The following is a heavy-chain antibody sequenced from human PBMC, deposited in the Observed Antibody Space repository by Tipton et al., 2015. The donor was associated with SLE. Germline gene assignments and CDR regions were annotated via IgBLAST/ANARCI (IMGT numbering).Heavy chain of an antibody. CDR1: GGSISSYY. CDR3: ARVPPAGRAFDI. CDR2: IYYSGNT. Sequence: TLSLTCTVSGGSISSYYWSWIRQPPGKGLEWIGFIYYSGNTNYNPSLKSRVTISVDTSKNQFSLKLSSVTAADTAVYYCARVPPAGRAFDIWGQGTMVTVSS. J-gene: IGHJ3*02. V-gene: IGHV4-59*01.